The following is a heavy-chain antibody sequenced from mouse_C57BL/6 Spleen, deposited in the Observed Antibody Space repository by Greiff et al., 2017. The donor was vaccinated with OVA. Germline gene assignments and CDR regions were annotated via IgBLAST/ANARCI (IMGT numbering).Heavy chain of an antibody. J-gene: IGHJ2*01. CDR2: IDPSDSYT. V-gene: IGHV1-69*01. D-gene: IGHD1-3*01. Sequence: QVQLQQSGAELVMPGASVKLSCKASGYTFTSYWMHWVKQRPGQGLEWIGEIDPSDSYTNYNQKFKGKSTLTVDKSSSTAYMQLSSLTSEDSAVYYCARGRALKVFDYWGQGTTLTVSS. CDR1: GYTFTSYW. CDR3: ARGRALKVFDY.